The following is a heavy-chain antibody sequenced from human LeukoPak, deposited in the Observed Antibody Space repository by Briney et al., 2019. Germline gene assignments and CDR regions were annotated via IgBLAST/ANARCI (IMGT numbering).Heavy chain of an antibody. V-gene: IGHV4-59*12. CDR3: ARDRVYSSGWFDP. CDR1: GGSISSYY. Sequence: PSETLSLTCTVSGGSISSYYWSWIRQPPGKGLEWIGYIYYSGSTNYNPSLKSRVTISVDTSKNQFSLKLSSVTAADTAVYYCARDRVYSSGWFDPWGQGTLVTVSS. CDR2: IYYSGST. J-gene: IGHJ5*02. D-gene: IGHD6-19*01.